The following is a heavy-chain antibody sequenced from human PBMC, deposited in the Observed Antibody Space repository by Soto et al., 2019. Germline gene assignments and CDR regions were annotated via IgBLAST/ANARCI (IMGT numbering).Heavy chain of an antibody. D-gene: IGHD3-22*01. J-gene: IGHJ2*01. CDR2: IIPIFGTA. V-gene: IGHV1-69*01. CDR1: GGTFSSYA. Sequence: QVQLVQSGAEVKKPGSSVKVSCKASGGTFSSYAISWVRQAPGQGLEWMGGIIPIFGTANYAQKFQGRVTITADESTSTAYTELSSLRSEDTAVYYCARIPVDLTLSSGYHHVYWYFDLWGSGTLVTVSS. CDR3: ARIPVDLTLSSGYHHVYWYFDL.